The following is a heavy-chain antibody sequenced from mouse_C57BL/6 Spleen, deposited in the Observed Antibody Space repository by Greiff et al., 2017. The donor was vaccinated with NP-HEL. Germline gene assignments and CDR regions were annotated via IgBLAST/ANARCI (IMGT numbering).Heavy chain of an antibody. J-gene: IGHJ1*03. Sequence: PGQGLEWIGDIYPGSGSTNYNEKFKSKATLTVDTSSSTAYMQLSSLTSEDSAVYYCAREGYYYGSSSWYFDVWGTGTTVTVSS. V-gene: IGHV1-55*01. CDR3: AREGYYYGSSSWYFDV. D-gene: IGHD1-1*01. CDR2: IYPGSGST.